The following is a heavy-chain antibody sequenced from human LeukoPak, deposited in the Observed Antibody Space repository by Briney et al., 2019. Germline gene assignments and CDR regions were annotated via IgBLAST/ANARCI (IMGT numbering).Heavy chain of an antibody. CDR1: AGSISSYY. CDR3: ARDSGTTGEVKFDP. Sequence: PSETLSLTCTVSAGSISSYYWNWIRQTPGKGLEWIGYISYSGATNYNPSLKSRVTISVDTSKNQFSLKLSSVTAADTAVYYCARDSGTTGEVKFDPWGQGTLVTVSS. V-gene: IGHV4-59*12. D-gene: IGHD3-10*01. J-gene: IGHJ5*02. CDR2: ISYSGAT.